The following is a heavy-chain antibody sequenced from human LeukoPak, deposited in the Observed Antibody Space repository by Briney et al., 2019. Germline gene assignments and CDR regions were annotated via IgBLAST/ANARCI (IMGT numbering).Heavy chain of an antibody. J-gene: IGHJ3*02. CDR1: GFTFNTYG. CDR3: AKFGLAGSGRFHDAFDI. Sequence: GGSLRLSCAASGFTFNTYGMTWVRQAPGKGLEWVSAISGSGGSTYYADSLKGRSTISRDNSKNTLYLQMNSLRAEDTAVYYCAKFGLAGSGRFHDAFDIWGQGTMVIVSS. V-gene: IGHV3-23*01. D-gene: IGHD3-10*01. CDR2: ISGSGGST.